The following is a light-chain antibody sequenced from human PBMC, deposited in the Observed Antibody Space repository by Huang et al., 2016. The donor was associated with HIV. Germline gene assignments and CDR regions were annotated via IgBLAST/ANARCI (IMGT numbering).Light chain of an antibody. CDR3: QQRSSWPPFT. J-gene: IGKJ3*01. CDR1: QSISNF. V-gene: IGKV3-11*01. CDR2: DAS. Sequence: EILLTQSPATLSLSPGERATLSCRASQSISNFLAWYQQRPGQPPRLLIYDASTRATGIPDRFSGSGSGTDFTLTISTLDPEDFAVYYCQQRSSWPPFTFGPGTKVDFK.